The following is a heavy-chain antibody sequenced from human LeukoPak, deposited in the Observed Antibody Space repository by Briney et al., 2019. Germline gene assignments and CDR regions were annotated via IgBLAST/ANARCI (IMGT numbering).Heavy chain of an antibody. J-gene: IGHJ5*02. CDR1: GGSISIGDYK. Sequence: SETLSLTCTLSGGSISIGDYKWSWIRQSPGKGLEWIGYIYSNGTTYSNPSLKSRLTISIYTSRNQFSLKLSSVTAADTAVYYCAKTGWRGGGTFNEFDPWGQGTLVTVSS. D-gene: IGHD1-14*01. CDR3: AKTGWRGGGTFNEFDP. V-gene: IGHV4-30-4*01. CDR2: IYSNGTT.